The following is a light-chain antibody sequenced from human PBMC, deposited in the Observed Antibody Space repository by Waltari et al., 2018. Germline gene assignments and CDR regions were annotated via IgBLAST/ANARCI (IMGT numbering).Light chain of an antibody. J-gene: IGKJ3*01. Sequence: DIQMTQSPSSLSASVGDRVPITCRASQSITNYLNWYQQKVGKPPSLLIYAASSLQSGVPSRFSGSGSGTDFTLTINSLQPEDFATYYCQQSYSTPSFGPGTKVDVK. CDR2: AAS. V-gene: IGKV1-39*01. CDR3: QQSYSTPS. CDR1: QSITNY.